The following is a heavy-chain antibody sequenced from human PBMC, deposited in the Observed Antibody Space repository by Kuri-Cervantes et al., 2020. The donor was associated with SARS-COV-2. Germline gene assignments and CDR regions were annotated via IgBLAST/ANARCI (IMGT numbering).Heavy chain of an antibody. CDR2: ISAYNGNT. CDR1: GYTFTSYG. CDR3: AREGGGDPLVLGFGVVIHDAFDI. J-gene: IGHJ3*02. D-gene: IGHD3-3*01. V-gene: IGHV1-18*01. Sequence: ASVKVSCKASGYTFTSYGISWVRQAPGQGLEWMGWISAYNGNTNYAQKLQGRVTMTIDTSTSTAYMELRSLRSDDTAVYYCAREGGGDPLVLGFGVVIHDAFDIWGQGTMVTVSS.